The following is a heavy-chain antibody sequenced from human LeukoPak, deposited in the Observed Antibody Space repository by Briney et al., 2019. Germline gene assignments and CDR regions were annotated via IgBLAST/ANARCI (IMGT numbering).Heavy chain of an antibody. CDR2: IYYSGST. D-gene: IGHD5-18*01. CDR1: GGSTTRYY. CDR3: VARPLTAPRAWFDP. Sequence: SETPSLTPTIPGGSTTRYYWSWIRHPPGSRLEWSAYIYYSGSTSYNPSLKSRVAISVDTSNNEVSLKLSSVTAADTAVYYCVARPLTAPRAWFDPWGQGLLVTVSA. J-gene: IGHJ5*02. V-gene: IGHV4-59*08.